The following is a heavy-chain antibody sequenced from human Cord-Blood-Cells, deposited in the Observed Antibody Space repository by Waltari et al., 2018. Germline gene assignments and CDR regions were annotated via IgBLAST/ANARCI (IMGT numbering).Heavy chain of an antibody. V-gene: IGHV1-24*01. CDR1: GYTLTDLS. CDR3: ATRIGPYSSSWYWFDP. CDR2: FDPEDGET. Sequence: QVQLVQSGAEVKKPGASVKVSCTVSGYTLTDLSMHWVRQAPGKGLEWMGGFDPEDGETIYAQKFQGRVTMTEDTSTDTAYMELSSLRSEDTAVYYCATRIGPYSSSWYWFDPWGQGTLVTVSS. J-gene: IGHJ5*02. D-gene: IGHD6-13*01.